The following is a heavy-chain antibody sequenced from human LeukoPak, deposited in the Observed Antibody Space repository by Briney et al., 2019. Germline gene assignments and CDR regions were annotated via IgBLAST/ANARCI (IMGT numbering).Heavy chain of an antibody. J-gene: IGHJ4*02. CDR3: ARGNGDYAIHPDY. D-gene: IGHD4-17*01. CDR1: GFTFGGYW. Sequence: GSLRLSCAASGFTFGGYWMHWVRQAPGKGLEWVSAISGSGSNTYYADSVKGRFTISRDNSKNTLYLLINSLRADDTAVYYCARGNGDYAIHPDYWGQGTLVTVSS. CDR2: ISGSGSNT. V-gene: IGHV3-21*04.